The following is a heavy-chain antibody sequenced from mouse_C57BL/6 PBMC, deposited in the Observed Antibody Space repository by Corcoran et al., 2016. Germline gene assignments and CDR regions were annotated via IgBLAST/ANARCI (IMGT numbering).Heavy chain of an antibody. Sequence: EVQLQQSGPELVKPGASGKISCKASGYTFTDYYMNWVKQSHGKSLEWIGDINPNNGGTSYNQKFKGKATLTVDKSSSTAYMELRSLTSEDSAVYYCARRDYGSFFDYWGQGTTLTVSS. CDR1: GYTFTDYY. J-gene: IGHJ2*01. CDR2: INPNNGGT. D-gene: IGHD1-1*01. CDR3: ARRDYGSFFDY. V-gene: IGHV1-26*01.